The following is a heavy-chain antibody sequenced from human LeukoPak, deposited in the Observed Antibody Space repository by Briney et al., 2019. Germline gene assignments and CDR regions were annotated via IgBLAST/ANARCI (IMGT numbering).Heavy chain of an antibody. CDR1: GFTFSSYA. CDR2: ISYDGSNK. CDR3: ARETFGLAAAWPDY. V-gene: IGHV3-30-3*01. D-gene: IGHD6-13*01. J-gene: IGHJ4*02. Sequence: GGSLRLSCAASGFTFSSYAMHWVRQAPGKGLEWVAVISYDGSNKYYADSVKGRFTISRDNSKNTLYLQMNSLRAEDTAVYYCARETFGLAAAWPDYWGQGTLVTVSS.